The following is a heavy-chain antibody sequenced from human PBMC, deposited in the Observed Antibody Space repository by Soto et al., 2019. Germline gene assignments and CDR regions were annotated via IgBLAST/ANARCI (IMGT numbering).Heavy chain of an antibody. Sequence: SETLSLTCTVSGGSISSYYWSWIRQPPGKGLEWIGYIYYSGSINYNPSLKSRVTISVDTSKNQFSLKLSSVTAADTAVYYCARAEGYNYVFDYWGQGTLVTVSS. CDR2: IYYSGSI. V-gene: IGHV4-59*01. CDR3: ARAEGYNYVFDY. CDR1: GGSISSYY. J-gene: IGHJ4*02. D-gene: IGHD5-12*01.